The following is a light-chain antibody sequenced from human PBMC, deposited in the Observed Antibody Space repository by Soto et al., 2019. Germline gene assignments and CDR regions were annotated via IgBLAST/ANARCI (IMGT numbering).Light chain of an antibody. Sequence: EIVLTQSPGTLSLTPGERATLSCRASQSVSSTFLAWYQQKPGQAPKVLMYGASTRATGIPDRFSGSGSGTDFTISISRRDHEDVAMYYCQQYESSRTFAQGTKVEMK. CDR3: QQYESSRT. CDR1: QSVSSTF. J-gene: IGKJ1*01. V-gene: IGKV3-20*01. CDR2: GAS.